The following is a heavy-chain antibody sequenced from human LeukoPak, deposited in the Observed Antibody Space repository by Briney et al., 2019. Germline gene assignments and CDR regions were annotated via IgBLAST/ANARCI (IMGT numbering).Heavy chain of an antibody. CDR3: ARDLQWPDAFDI. CDR2: INPNSGGT. Sequence: ASVKVSCKASGYTFTGYYMHWVRQAPGQGLEWMGWINPNSGGTSYAQKFQGRVTMTRDTSISTAYMELSRLRSDDTAVYYCARDLQWPDAFDIWGQGTMVTVSS. D-gene: IGHD6-19*01. J-gene: IGHJ3*02. CDR1: GYTFTGYY. V-gene: IGHV1-2*02.